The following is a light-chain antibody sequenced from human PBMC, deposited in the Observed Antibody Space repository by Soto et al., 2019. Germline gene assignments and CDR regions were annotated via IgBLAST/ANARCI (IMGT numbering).Light chain of an antibody. J-gene: IGKJ2*01. Sequence: EIVMTQSPATLSVSPGERATVSCRASQSVGSNLAWYQQKPGQAPRLLIYGASTRASGIPARFTGSGSGTEFTLTISSIQSEDFALYYCQQYNSWPPYTFSQGTNLDIK. V-gene: IGKV3D-15*01. CDR3: QQYNSWPPYT. CDR1: QSVGSN. CDR2: GAS.